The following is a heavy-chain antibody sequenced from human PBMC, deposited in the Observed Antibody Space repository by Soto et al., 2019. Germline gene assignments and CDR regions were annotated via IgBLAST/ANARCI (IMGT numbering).Heavy chain of an antibody. CDR1: GFSFSTYA. Sequence: VGSLRLSCAASGFSFSTYAMTWVRQAPGKGLEWVSGISGNSGSTYYADSVKGRFTVSRDNSKNTVYLQMNSLRGDDTAVYYCAKVSVVVLAAGDWFDPWGQGTLVTVSS. CDR3: AKVSVVVLAAGDWFDP. CDR2: ISGNSGST. J-gene: IGHJ5*02. D-gene: IGHD2-15*01. V-gene: IGHV3-23*01.